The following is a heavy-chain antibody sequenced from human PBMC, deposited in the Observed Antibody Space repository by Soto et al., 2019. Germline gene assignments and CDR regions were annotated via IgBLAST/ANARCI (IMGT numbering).Heavy chain of an antibody. V-gene: IGHV1-18*01. CDR3: ARELSGWLLSDNWCDP. D-gene: IGHD3-22*01. CDR1: GYTFTSYG. J-gene: IGHJ5*02. Sequence: VQLVQSGAEVKKPGASVKVSCKASGYTFTSYGISWVRQAPGQGREWMGWISAYNGNTNYAQKLQGRVTMTTDTSTSTAYMELRRLRSDDTAVYYCARELSGWLLSDNWCDPWGQGTLVTVSS. CDR2: ISAYNGNT.